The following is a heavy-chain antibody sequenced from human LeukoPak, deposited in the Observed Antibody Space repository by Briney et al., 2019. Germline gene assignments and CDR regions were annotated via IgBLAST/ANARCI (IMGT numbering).Heavy chain of an antibody. CDR2: ISSSSSTI. CDR3: ARDPIVVVPAAIAGDPPDAFDI. V-gene: IGHV3-48*01. CDR1: GFTFSSYS. J-gene: IGHJ3*02. Sequence: GGSLRLSCAASGFTFSSYSMNWVRQAPGKGLEWVSYISSSSSTIYYADSVKGRFTISRDNAKNSLYLQMNSLRAEDTAVYYCARDPIVVVPAAIAGDPPDAFDIWGRGTMVTVSS. D-gene: IGHD2-2*01.